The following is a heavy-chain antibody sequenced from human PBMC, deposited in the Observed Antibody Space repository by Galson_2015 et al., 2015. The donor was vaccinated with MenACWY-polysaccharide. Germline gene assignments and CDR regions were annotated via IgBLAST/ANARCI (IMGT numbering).Heavy chain of an antibody. CDR3: VLRPRRANNCFDP. Sequence: PALVKPTQTLALTCTFSGFSLRTTGLGVGWIRQPPGKAPDWLAVIYWDDDKVYSPSLQSRLTITKDTSRNQVVLSMTNMDPVDTATYYCVLRPRRANNCFDPWGRGILVTVSS. V-gene: IGHV2-5*02. J-gene: IGHJ5*02. CDR1: GFSLRTTGLG. CDR2: IYWDDDK.